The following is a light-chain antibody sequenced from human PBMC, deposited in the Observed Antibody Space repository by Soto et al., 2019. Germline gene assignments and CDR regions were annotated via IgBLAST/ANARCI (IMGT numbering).Light chain of an antibody. CDR1: SSDVGGYNY. Sequence: LAQPASVSGSPGQSITISCTGTSSDVGGYNYVSWYQQHPGKAPKLMIYEVSNRPSGVSNRFSGSKSGNTASLTISGLQAEDEADYYCSSYTSSSTPYVFGTGTKVTVL. CDR2: EVS. J-gene: IGLJ1*01. CDR3: SSYTSSSTPYV. V-gene: IGLV2-14*01.